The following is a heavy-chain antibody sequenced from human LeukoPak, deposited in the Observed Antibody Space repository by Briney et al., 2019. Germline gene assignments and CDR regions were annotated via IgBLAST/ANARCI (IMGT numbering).Heavy chain of an antibody. J-gene: IGHJ5*02. V-gene: IGHV4-61*02. CDR1: GYSIRSGYH. CDR2: IYTSGST. D-gene: IGHD6-13*01. CDR3: ARGRIAAAGTSWFDP. Sequence: PSETLSLTCSVSGYSIRSGYHWAWIRQPAGKGLEWIGRIYTSGSTNYNPSLKSRVTISVDTSKNQFSLKLSSVTAADTAVYYCARGRIAAAGTSWFDPWGQGTLVTVSS.